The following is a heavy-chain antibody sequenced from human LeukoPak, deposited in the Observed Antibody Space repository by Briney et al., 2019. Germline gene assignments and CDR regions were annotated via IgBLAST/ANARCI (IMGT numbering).Heavy chain of an antibody. D-gene: IGHD3-10*01. Sequence: ASVKVSCKASGYTFTSYGINWVRQATGQGLEWMGWMNPNSGDRGYIQKFQGRVTMTRDTSISTAYMELSSLRSEDAAAYYCARSSPSGRNFDYWGQGTLVTVSS. CDR1: GYTFTSYG. J-gene: IGHJ4*02. CDR2: MNPNSGDR. V-gene: IGHV1-8*02. CDR3: ARSSPSGRNFDY.